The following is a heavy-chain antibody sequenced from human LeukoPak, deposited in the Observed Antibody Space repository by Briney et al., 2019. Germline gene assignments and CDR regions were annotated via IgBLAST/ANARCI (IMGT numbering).Heavy chain of an antibody. CDR3: ARDSGSYYYFDY. Sequence: ASVKVSCKASGYTFTSYYMHWVRQAPGQGLEWMGIINPSGGSTSYAQKFQGRVTMTKDTSTSTVYMELSSLRSEDTAVYYCARDSGSYYYFDYWGQGTLVTVSS. CDR1: GYTFTSYY. J-gene: IGHJ4*02. D-gene: IGHD1-26*01. V-gene: IGHV1-46*01. CDR2: INPSGGST.